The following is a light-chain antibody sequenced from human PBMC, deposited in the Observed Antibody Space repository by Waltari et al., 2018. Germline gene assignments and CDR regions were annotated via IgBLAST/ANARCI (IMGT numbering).Light chain of an antibody. CDR3: QQYNNWPPRGT. J-gene: IGKJ3*01. Sequence: EIVMTQSPATLSVSPGERATLSCRASQSVSSNLAWYQQKPGQPPRLLIYGASTRATGIPARFSGSGSGTEFTLTISSLQSEDFAVYYCQQYNNWPPRGTFGPGTKVDIK. V-gene: IGKV3-15*01. CDR1: QSVSSN. CDR2: GAS.